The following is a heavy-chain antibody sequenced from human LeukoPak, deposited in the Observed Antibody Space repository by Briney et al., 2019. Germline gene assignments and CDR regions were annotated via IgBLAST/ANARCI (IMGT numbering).Heavy chain of an antibody. V-gene: IGHV3-23*01. Sequence: GGSLRLSCAVSGITLSHYGMSGVRQAPGKGLEWVAGISDSGGRTNYADSVKGRFTISRDNPKNTLYLQMNSLRAEDTAVYFCAKRGVVIRVILVGFHKEAYYFDSWGQGALVTVSS. CDR3: AKRGVVIRVILVGFHKEAYYFDS. D-gene: IGHD3-22*01. J-gene: IGHJ4*02. CDR2: ISDSGGRT. CDR1: GITLSHYG.